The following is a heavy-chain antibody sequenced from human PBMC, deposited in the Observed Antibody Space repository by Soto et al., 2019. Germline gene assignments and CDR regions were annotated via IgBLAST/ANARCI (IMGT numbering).Heavy chain of an antibody. J-gene: IGHJ4*02. D-gene: IGHD1-1*01. V-gene: IGHV3-23*01. CDR1: GFTFSTYA. CDR3: ARGFQLDHYYFDY. CDR2: ISGSGGST. Sequence: EVQLLESGGGLVQPGGSLRLSCAASGFTFSTYAMSWVRQAPGKGLEWVSGISGSGGSTYYADSVKGRFTISRDKSKNTLYLQMNSLRAEDTAVYYCARGFQLDHYYFDYWGQGTLVTVSS.